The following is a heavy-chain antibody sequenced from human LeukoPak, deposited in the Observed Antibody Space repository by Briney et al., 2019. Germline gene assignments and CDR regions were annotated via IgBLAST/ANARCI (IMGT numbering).Heavy chain of an antibody. D-gene: IGHD7-27*01. CDR2: MNPNSGKT. CDR1: GYTFTSYD. J-gene: IGHJ3*01. Sequence: ASVKVSCKASGYTFTSYDINWVRQATGQGPEWMGWMNPNSGKTGYAQKFQGRVTMTWDTSISTAYMDLSSLRSEDTAVYYCARSSTGAFDVWGQGTMVTVSS. V-gene: IGHV1-8*01. CDR3: ARSSTGAFDV.